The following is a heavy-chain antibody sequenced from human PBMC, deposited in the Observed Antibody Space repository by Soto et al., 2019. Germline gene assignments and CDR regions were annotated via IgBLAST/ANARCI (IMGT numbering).Heavy chain of an antibody. D-gene: IGHD3-10*01. Sequence: GGSLRLSCAASGFTFGPYSMNWVRQVPGKGLEWLASISSSSSYIFYADSVNGRFTVSRDNAKSSLFLHLNSLRADDTAVYFCARDREIGATVTNYYDAWGQGALVTVSP. CDR3: ARDREIGATVTNYYDA. CDR1: GFTFGPYS. J-gene: IGHJ5*02. V-gene: IGHV3-21*06. CDR2: ISSSSSYI.